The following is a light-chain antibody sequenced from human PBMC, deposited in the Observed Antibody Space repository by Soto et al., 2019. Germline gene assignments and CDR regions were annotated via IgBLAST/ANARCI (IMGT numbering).Light chain of an antibody. CDR3: QQRSNWPSWT. CDR2: DAS. J-gene: IGKJ1*01. V-gene: IGKV3-11*01. Sequence: EIVRTQSPATLSVSPGETASLSCRASQSVSSYLAWYQQKPCQAPRLLIYDASNRATGIPARFSGSGSGTDFTLTISSLEPEDFAVYYCQQRSNWPSWTFGQGTKVDIK. CDR1: QSVSSY.